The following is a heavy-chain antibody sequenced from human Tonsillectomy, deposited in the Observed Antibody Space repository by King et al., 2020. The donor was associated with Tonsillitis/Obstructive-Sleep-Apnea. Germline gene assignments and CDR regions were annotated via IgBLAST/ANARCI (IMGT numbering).Heavy chain of an antibody. CDR2: IYSGGST. V-gene: IGHV3-53*01. J-gene: IGHJ4*02. Sequence: VQLVESGGGLIQPGGSLRLSCAASGFTVSSNYMSWVRQAPGKGLEWVSVIYSGGSTYYADSVKGRFTISRDNSKNTLYLQMNSLRAEDTAVYYCVGRCSTSCSLIDYWGQGTLVTVSS. CDR1: GFTVSSNY. D-gene: IGHD2-2*01. CDR3: VGRCSTSCSLIDY.